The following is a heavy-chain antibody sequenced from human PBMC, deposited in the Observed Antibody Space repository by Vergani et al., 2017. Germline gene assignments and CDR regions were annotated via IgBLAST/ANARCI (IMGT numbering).Heavy chain of an antibody. V-gene: IGHV3-21*01. J-gene: IGHJ6*02. Sequence: EVQLVESGGGLVKPGGSLRLSCAASGFTFSSYSMNWVRQAPGKGLEWVSSISSSSSYIYYADSVKGRFTISRDNAKNSLYLQMNSLRAEDTAVYYCARDVAGTRYYYYGMDVWGQGTTVTVSS. D-gene: IGHD6-19*01. CDR2: ISSSSSYI. CDR1: GFTFSSYS. CDR3: ARDVAGTRYYYYGMDV.